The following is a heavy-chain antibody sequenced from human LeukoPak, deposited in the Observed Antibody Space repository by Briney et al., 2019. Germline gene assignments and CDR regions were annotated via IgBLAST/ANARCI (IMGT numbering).Heavy chain of an antibody. V-gene: IGHV3-7*01. J-gene: IGHJ4*02. CDR3: ARDNYDNNGYYFD. CDR1: GFTFTTYW. Sequence: GGSLRLSCAASGFTFTTYWMSWVRQAPGKGLEWVANINQDGIEKYYVASVKGRFTISRDNAKNSLYLQMNSLRAEDTAVYYCARDNYDNNGYYFDWGQGTLVTVSS. CDR2: INQDGIEK. D-gene: IGHD3-22*01.